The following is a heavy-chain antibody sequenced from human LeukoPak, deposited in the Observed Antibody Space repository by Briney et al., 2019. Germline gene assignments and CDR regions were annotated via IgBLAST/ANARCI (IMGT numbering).Heavy chain of an antibody. CDR3: ARDVGITVADSFDP. CDR1: GYTFTGYY. J-gene: IGHJ5*02. CDR2: INPNSGGT. V-gene: IGHV1-2*02. D-gene: IGHD6-19*01. Sequence: ASVKVSCKASGYTFTGYYMYWVRQAPGQGLEWMGWINPNSGGTNYAQKFQGRVTMTTDTSASTAYMELRGLRSDDTAMYYCARDVGITVADSFDPWGQGTLVTVSS.